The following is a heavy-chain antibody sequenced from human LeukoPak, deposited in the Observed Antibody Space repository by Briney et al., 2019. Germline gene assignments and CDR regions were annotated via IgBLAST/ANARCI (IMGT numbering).Heavy chain of an antibody. CDR1: GFTFDDYA. D-gene: IGHD6-13*01. CDR3: TREAAAGIDY. V-gene: IGHV3-7*01. Sequence: PGGSLRLSCAASGFTFDDYAMHWVRQAPGKGLEWVANIKQDGSEKYYLDSVKGRFTISRDNAKNSLYLQMNSLRAEDTAVYFCTREAAAGIDYWGQGTLVTASS. CDR2: IKQDGSEK. J-gene: IGHJ4*02.